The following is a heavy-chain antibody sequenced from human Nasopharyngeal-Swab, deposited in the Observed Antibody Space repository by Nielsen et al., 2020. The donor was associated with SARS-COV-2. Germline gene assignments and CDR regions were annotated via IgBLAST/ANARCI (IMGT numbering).Heavy chain of an antibody. CDR2: ISYDGSNK. Sequence: GESLKISCAASGFTFSSYAMHWVRQAPGKGLEWVAVISYDGSNKYYADSVKGRFTISRDNSKNTLYLQMNSLRAEDTAVYYCARARVGEGGRDYYYGMDVWGQGTTVTVSS. J-gene: IGHJ6*02. CDR3: ARARVGEGGRDYYYGMDV. V-gene: IGHV3-30*14. CDR1: GFTFSSYA. D-gene: IGHD1-26*01.